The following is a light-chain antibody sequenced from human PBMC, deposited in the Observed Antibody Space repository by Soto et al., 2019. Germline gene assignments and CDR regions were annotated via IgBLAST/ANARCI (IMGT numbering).Light chain of an antibody. J-gene: IGKJ1*01. Sequence: EIVLTQSPGTLSLSPGERATLSCRASQSVSNNYLAWYQQKPGQAPRLRIYGASNRAPGIPDRFSGSGSGTDFTLTISSLQSEDFALYYCQQYNNWPPWTFGQGTKVEI. CDR1: QSVSNNY. CDR3: QQYNNWPPWT. V-gene: IGKV3-20*01. CDR2: GAS.